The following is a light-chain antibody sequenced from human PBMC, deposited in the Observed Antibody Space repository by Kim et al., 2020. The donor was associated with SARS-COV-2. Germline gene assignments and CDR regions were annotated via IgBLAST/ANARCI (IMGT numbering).Light chain of an antibody. J-gene: IGLJ3*02. CDR2: GHN. Sequence: AVGQTVRITCQGDSLRSQSASWYQQKSGEAPIFVMYGHNKRPAGIPDRFSGSSSGNTASLTITEVQAEDEAAYFCNSRDSSDNHRVFGGGTTVTVL. CDR1: SLRSQS. V-gene: IGLV3-19*01. CDR3: NSRDSSDNHRV.